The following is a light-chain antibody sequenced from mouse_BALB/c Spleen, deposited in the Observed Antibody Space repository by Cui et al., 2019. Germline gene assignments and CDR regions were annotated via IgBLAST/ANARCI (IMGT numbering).Light chain of an antibody. Sequence: QIVLTQSPPIMSASLGEEITLTCSASSSVSYIHWYQQKSGTSAKLLIHSTSTLTSGVPARFSGSGSGTGYSLTISSVEAEDAADYYCHQWSSYTWTFGGGTKLEIK. V-gene: IGKV4-80*01. CDR1: SSVSY. CDR3: HQWSSYTWT. CDR2: STS. J-gene: IGKJ1*01.